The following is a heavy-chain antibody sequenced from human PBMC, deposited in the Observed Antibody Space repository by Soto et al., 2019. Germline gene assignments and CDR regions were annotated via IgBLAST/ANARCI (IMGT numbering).Heavy chain of an antibody. CDR2: ISFSGNST. Sequence: GGSLRLSCAASGFTFSSFAMSWVRQAPGKGLYWVSAISFSGNSTYYANSVKGRFTISRDNSKNTLYLQMNSLRAEDTAVYYCAKTIRGGYSSSWYYFDFWGQGTLVTVSS. J-gene: IGHJ4*02. CDR3: AKTIRGGYSSSWYYFDF. CDR1: GFTFSSFA. V-gene: IGHV3-23*01. D-gene: IGHD6-13*01.